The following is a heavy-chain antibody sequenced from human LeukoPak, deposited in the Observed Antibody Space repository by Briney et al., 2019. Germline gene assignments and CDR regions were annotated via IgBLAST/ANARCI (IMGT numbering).Heavy chain of an antibody. J-gene: IGHJ4*02. CDR3: AKDKAPVVVAATRFDY. Sequence: PGGSLRLSCAGSGFTFSSYAMSWVRQAPGKGLEWVSIISGSAGSTYYADSVKGRFTISRDNSKNTLYLQMNSLRPEDTAVYYCAKDKAPVVVAATRFDYWGQGALVTVSS. D-gene: IGHD2-15*01. V-gene: IGHV3-23*01. CDR1: GFTFSSYA. CDR2: ISGSAGST.